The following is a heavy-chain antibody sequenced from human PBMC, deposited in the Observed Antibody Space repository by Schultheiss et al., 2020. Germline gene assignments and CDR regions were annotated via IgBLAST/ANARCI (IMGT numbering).Heavy chain of an antibody. V-gene: IGHV4-59*12. J-gene: IGHJ3*02. Sequence: SETLSLTCTVSGGSISSYYWSWFRQPPGKGLEWLGSVYASGNVYDNPSLKNRATISVDTSKNQFSLNLISVTAADTAVYYCARDRDNNGQYDALDIWGQGTMVTVSS. CDR1: GGSISSYY. D-gene: IGHD2-8*01. CDR2: VYASGNV. CDR3: ARDRDNNGQYDALDI.